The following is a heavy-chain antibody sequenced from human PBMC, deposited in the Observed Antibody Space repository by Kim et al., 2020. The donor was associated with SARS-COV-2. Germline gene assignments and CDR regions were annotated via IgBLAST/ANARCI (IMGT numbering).Heavy chain of an antibody. D-gene: IGHD3-22*01. J-gene: IGHJ4*02. V-gene: IGHV4-39*01. CDR3: ARSKGYYYDSSGYFPL. Sequence: SLKLRVTISIDTAKNQFSLELSSVTAADTAVYYCARSKGYYYDSSGYFPLWGQGTLVTVSS.